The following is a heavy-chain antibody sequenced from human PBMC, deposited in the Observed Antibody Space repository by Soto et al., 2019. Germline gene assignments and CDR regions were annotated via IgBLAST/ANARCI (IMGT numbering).Heavy chain of an antibody. D-gene: IGHD3-10*01. Sequence: SETLSLTCTVSGDSISSSYWRWIRQSPGKGLEWIGYIYYSGSTNYNASLKSRVTISVDTSKNQFSPKLSSVTAADTAVYYCARLGPMVRGVIITNPFDYWGQGALVTVSS. J-gene: IGHJ4*02. CDR3: ARLGPMVRGVIITNPFDY. CDR2: IYYSGST. CDR1: GDSISSSY. V-gene: IGHV4-59*12.